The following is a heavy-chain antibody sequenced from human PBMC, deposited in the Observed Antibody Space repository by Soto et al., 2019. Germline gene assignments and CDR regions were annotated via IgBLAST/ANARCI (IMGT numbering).Heavy chain of an antibody. CDR1: GYTFTGYY. J-gene: IGHJ6*02. D-gene: IGHD2-2*01. V-gene: IGHV1-2*02. CDR3: ARAERYCSSTSCGWEYYYGMDV. Sequence: QVQLVQSGAEVKKPGASVKVSCKASGYTFTGYYMHWVRQAPGQGLEWMGWINPNSGGTNYAQKFQGRVTMTRDTSISTAYMELRRLRSDDTAVYYCARAERYCSSTSCGWEYYYGMDVWGQGTTVTVSS. CDR2: INPNSGGT.